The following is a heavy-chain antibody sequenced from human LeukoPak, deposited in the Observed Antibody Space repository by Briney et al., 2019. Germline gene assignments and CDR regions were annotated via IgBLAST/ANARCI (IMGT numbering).Heavy chain of an antibody. D-gene: IGHD1-1*01. Sequence: PSETLSLTCTVSGGSISSGGYYWSWIRQHPGKGLEWIGYIYYSGSTYYNPSLKSRVTISVDTSKNQFSLKLSSVTAADTAVYYCARAAGNGGIDYWGQGTLVTVSS. J-gene: IGHJ4*02. V-gene: IGHV4-31*03. CDR3: ARAAGNGGIDY. CDR2: IYYSGST. CDR1: GGSISSGGYY.